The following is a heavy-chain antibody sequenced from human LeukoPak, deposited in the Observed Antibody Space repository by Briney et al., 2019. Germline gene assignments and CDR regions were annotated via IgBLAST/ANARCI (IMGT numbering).Heavy chain of an antibody. D-gene: IGHD3-10*01. V-gene: IGHV3-21*01. Sequence: GGSLRLSCAASGFTFSSYSMNWVRQAPGKGLEWVSSISSSSSYIYYADSVKGRFTISRDNSKNTLYLQMNSLRAEDTAVYYCAREGLWFGELLSGGQNPDYWGQGTLVTVSS. J-gene: IGHJ4*02. CDR2: ISSSSSYI. CDR1: GFTFSSYS. CDR3: AREGLWFGELLSGGQNPDY.